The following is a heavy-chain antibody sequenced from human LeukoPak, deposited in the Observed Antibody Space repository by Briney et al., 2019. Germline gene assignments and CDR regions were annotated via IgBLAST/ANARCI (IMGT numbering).Heavy chain of an antibody. CDR1: GISFSNYS. CDR3: ARAVYCSGGGCFWYFDL. Sequence: GGSLRLSCAASGISFSNYSMNWVRQAPGKGLEWVSLISSSSRFIYYGDSVKGRFTISRDNAKKSLYLQMNSLRAEDTAVYYCARAVYCSGGGCFWYFDLWGRGILVTVSS. D-gene: IGHD2-15*01. V-gene: IGHV3-21*01. CDR2: ISSSSRFI. J-gene: IGHJ2*01.